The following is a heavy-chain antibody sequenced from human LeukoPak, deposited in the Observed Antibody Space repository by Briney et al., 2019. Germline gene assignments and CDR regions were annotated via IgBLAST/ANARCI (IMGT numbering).Heavy chain of an antibody. CDR1: GFTFGNFW. V-gene: IGHV3-7*01. J-gene: IGHJ4*02. CDR2: IKHDGSEK. Sequence: GGSLRLSCAASGFTFGNFWMTWVRQAPGKGLEWVANIKHDGSEKYYVDSVKGRFTISRDNAKNSLYLQMNSLRAEDTAVYYCARDAGRKDDYWGQGTLVTVSS. CDR3: ARDAGRKDDY.